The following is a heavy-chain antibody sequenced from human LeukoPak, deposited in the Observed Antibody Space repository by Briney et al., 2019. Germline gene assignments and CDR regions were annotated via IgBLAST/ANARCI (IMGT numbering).Heavy chain of an antibody. V-gene: IGHV3-74*01. CDR3: ARRIAAAAAPYYFDY. D-gene: IGHD6-13*01. CDR2: INSDGSST. J-gene: IGHJ4*02. CDR1: GFTFSNYW. Sequence: PGGSLRLSCAASGFTFSNYWMHWVRQAPGKGLVWVSRINSDGSSTSYADSVKGRFTISRDNAKNTLYLQMNSLRAEDTAVYYCARRIAAAAAPYYFDYWGQGTLVTVSS.